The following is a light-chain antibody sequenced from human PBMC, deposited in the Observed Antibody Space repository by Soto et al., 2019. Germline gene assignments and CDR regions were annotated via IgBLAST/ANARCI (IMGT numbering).Light chain of an antibody. V-gene: IGKV1-39*01. J-gene: IGKJ2*01. Sequence: DIQMTQSPSSLSASVGDRVTITCRASQSISSYLNWYQQKPGKAPKLLIYAASSLQSGVPSRFSGSASGTAFTLTISSLQPEDFATYYCQQSYSTPYTFGQGTKLEIK. CDR1: QSISSY. CDR2: AAS. CDR3: QQSYSTPYT.